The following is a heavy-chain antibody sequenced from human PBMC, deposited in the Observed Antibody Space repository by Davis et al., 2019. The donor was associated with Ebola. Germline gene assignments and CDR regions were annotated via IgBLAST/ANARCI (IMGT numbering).Heavy chain of an antibody. Sequence: GESLKISCAASGFTFSGSAIHWVRQASGKGLEWVGRIRSKANSYATAYAASVKGRFTISRDDSKNTAYLQMNSLKTEDTAVYYCTFGLSVDYWGQGTLVTVSS. V-gene: IGHV3-73*01. J-gene: IGHJ4*02. CDR3: TFGLSVDY. CDR2: IRSKANSYAT. D-gene: IGHD3-10*01. CDR1: GFTFSGSA.